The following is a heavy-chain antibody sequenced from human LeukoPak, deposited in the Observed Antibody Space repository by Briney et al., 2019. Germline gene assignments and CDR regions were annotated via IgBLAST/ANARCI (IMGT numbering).Heavy chain of an antibody. CDR2: IRFDGSDE. D-gene: IGHD1-1*01. V-gene: IGHV3-30*02. CDR3: ANLDDY. J-gene: IGHJ4*02. CDR1: GFNFDKYG. Sequence: PGGSLRFSCAASGFNFDKYGMHWVRQAPGKGLEWVTFIRFDGSDEYYADSVKGRFSISRDNSKKQLYLQMNSLKSEDTAVYYCANLDDYWGQGTLVTVSS.